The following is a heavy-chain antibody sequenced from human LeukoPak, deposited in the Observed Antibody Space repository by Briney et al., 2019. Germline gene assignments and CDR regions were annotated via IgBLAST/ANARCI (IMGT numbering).Heavy chain of an antibody. Sequence: SETLSLTCTVSGGSVSDNNFFWNWIRQPPGKGLGWIGYIYNSGSTNYNPALNSRVTISVDTSNNQFSLKLSSVIAADTAVYYCAGLEAHRPLDYWGQGTLVIVSS. CDR2: IYNSGST. J-gene: IGHJ4*02. CDR3: AGLEAHRPLDY. CDR1: GGSVSDNNFF. V-gene: IGHV4-61*01.